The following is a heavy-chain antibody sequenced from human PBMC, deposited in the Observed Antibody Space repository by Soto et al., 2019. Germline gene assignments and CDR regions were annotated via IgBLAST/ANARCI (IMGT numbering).Heavy chain of an antibody. CDR3: ARVLVGTPPRLDGMDV. CDR2: ISGTGVNT. J-gene: IGHJ6*02. D-gene: IGHD1-26*01. Sequence: EVQLLESGGGLVQPGGSLRLTCAVSGFTFSNYAMSWVRQALGKGLEWVSAISGTGVNTYYADSVKGRFTISRDNSKNTLYLQLNGLRLEDTALYYSARVLVGTPPRLDGMDVWGQGPTVTVSS. CDR1: GFTFSNYA. V-gene: IGHV3-23*01.